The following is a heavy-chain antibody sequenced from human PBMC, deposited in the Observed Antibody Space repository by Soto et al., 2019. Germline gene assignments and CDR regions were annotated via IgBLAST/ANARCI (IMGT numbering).Heavy chain of an antibody. Sequence: QVQLQQWGAGLLKPSETLSLNCAVTGGSLSGYYWSWIRQPPGKGLEWIGEVKDGGHTNYSPSLRGRVTISSDTSNHHFSLRLTSVTAADTGVYYCARGQEGVVATHWDQGSLVTVSS. CDR3: ARGQEGVVATH. V-gene: IGHV4-34*01. D-gene: IGHD5-12*01. J-gene: IGHJ4*02. CDR2: VKDGGHT. CDR1: GGSLSGYY.